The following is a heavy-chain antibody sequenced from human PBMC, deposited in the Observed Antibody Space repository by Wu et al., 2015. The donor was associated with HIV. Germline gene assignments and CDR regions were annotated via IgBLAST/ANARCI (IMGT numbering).Heavy chain of an antibody. J-gene: IGHJ3*02. Sequence: QVQLVQSRAGVKKPGASVKVSCKSSGYTFTSYYIHWLRQAPGQGLEWMAWITPNSGGTNSAQMFQGRVTMTRDTSITTVYLELSSLTSDDTAVYYCVRGARGMPKGAFDIWGQGTLVIVSS. CDR1: GYTFTSYY. V-gene: IGHV1-2*02. D-gene: IGHD3-16*01. CDR2: ITPNSGGT. CDR3: VRGARGMPKGAFDI.